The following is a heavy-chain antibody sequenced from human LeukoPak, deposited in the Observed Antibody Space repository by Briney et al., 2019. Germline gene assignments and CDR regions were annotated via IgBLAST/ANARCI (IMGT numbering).Heavy chain of an antibody. J-gene: IGHJ4*02. CDR2: IYYSGST. V-gene: IGHV4-59*01. D-gene: IGHD4-17*01. CDR1: GGSISSYY. CDR3: ARGAYGDYVDY. Sequence: PSETLSLTCTVSGGSISSYYWSWIRQPPGKGLEWIGYIYYSGSTNYNPSLKSRVTISVDTSKNQFSLKLSSVTAADTAVYYYARGAYGDYVDYWGQGTLVTVSS.